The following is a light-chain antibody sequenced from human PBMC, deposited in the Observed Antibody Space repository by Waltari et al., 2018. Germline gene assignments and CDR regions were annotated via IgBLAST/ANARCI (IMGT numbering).Light chain of an antibody. CDR3: CSYAGSSPHVV. CDR1: SSYVGSYRF. J-gene: IGLJ2*01. V-gene: IGLV2-23*01. Sequence: QSALTQPASVSGSPGQSITISCTANSSYVGSYRFVSWYHQHPGKAPKLMIYGGSQRPSGISNRFSGSKSGNTASLTISGLRAEDEADYYCCSYAGSSPHVVFGGGTKLTVL. CDR2: GGS.